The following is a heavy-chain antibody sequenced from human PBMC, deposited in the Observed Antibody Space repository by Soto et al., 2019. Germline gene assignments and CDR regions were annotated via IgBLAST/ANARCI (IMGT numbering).Heavy chain of an antibody. CDR1: GFTFSSYA. CDR2: ISSNGGST. D-gene: IGHD3-3*01. J-gene: IGHJ4*02. Sequence: HPGGSLRLSCSASGFTFSSYAMHWVRQAPGKGLEYVSAISSNGGSTYYADSVKGRFTISRDNSKNTLYLQMSSLRAEDTAVYYCVKARRDYDFWSGEGRFDYWGQGTLVTVSS. CDR3: VKARRDYDFWSGEGRFDY. V-gene: IGHV3-64D*06.